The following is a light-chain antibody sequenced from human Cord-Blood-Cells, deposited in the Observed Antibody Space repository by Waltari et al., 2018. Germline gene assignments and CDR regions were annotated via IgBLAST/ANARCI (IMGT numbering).Light chain of an antibody. CDR2: AAS. V-gene: IGKV1-39*01. Sequence: DIQMTQSPSSLSASVGDRVTITCRESQSISSYLNWYQQKPGKAPKLLSYAASSLQSGVPSRFSGSGAGTDFTLTISSLQPEDFATYYCQQSYSTLMYTFGQGTKLEIK. J-gene: IGKJ2*01. CDR1: QSISSY. CDR3: QQSYSTLMYT.